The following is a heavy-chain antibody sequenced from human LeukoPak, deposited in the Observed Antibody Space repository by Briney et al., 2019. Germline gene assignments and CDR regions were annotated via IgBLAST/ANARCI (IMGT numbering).Heavy chain of an antibody. Sequence: SVKVSCKASGYTFTNYAMNWVRQAPGQGLEWMGRIIPILGIANYAQKFQGRVTITADKSTSTAYMELSSLRSEDTAVYYCARTNYYGSGSYYNVPLGYFDYWGQGTLVTVSS. J-gene: IGHJ4*02. CDR3: ARTNYYGSGSYYNVPLGYFDY. CDR2: IIPILGIA. D-gene: IGHD3-10*01. V-gene: IGHV1-69*04. CDR1: GYTFTNYA.